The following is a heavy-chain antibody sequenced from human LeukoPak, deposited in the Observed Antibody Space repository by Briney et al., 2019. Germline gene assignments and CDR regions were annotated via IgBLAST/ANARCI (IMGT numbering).Heavy chain of an antibody. V-gene: IGHV3-23*01. Sequence: GGSLRLSCAASGFTFRSYGMNWVRQAPGKGLEWVSTISGSGDTIHYADTVKGRFSISRDNSKNTVDLQMNSLRAEDTAVYYCAKSDGSMTGSCFDYWGQGTLVTVSS. CDR2: ISGSGDTI. J-gene: IGHJ4*02. CDR1: GFTFRSYG. D-gene: IGHD1-14*01. CDR3: AKSDGSMTGSCFDY.